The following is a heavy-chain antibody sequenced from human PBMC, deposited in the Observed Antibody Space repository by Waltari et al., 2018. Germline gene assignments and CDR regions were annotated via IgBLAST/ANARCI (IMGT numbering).Heavy chain of an antibody. CDR1: GFTFRDYG. CDR2: IRFDGSDK. D-gene: IGHD3-10*01. Sequence: QVQLVESGGGVVHPGGSLRLSCGASGFTFRDYGMHWVRQSPGKGLGWVAYIRFDGSDKYYGASVKGRFTLYRDNTNNILYLRMKNLRSEDTAIYYCAKDVYGPGLSYGAHIDHWGQGTLVTVSS. V-gene: IGHV3-30*02. CDR3: AKDVYGPGLSYGAHIDH. J-gene: IGHJ4*02.